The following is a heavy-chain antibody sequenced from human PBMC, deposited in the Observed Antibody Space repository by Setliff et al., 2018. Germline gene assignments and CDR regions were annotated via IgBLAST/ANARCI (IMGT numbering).Heavy chain of an antibody. Sequence: GGSLRLSCAASGFTFSVDRMNWVRQAPGKGLEWVAFIRYDGSNKYYADSVKGRFTISRDNSKNTLYLQMNSLRAEDTAVYYCAKVRYSSGWSPFPYYFDYWGQGTLVTVSS. D-gene: IGHD6-19*01. J-gene: IGHJ4*02. V-gene: IGHV3-30*02. CDR1: GFTFSVDR. CDR3: AKVRYSSGWSPFPYYFDY. CDR2: IRYDGSNK.